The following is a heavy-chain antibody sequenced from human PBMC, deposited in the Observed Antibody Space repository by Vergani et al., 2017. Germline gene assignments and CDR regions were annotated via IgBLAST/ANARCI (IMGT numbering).Heavy chain of an antibody. D-gene: IGHD2-15*01. CDR3: ARRRYCSGGSCYTYYFDY. CDR2: IYPGDSDT. J-gene: IGHJ4*02. CDR1: GYSFTSYW. Sequence: EVQLVQSGAEVKKPGESLKISCKGSGYSFTSYWIGWVRQMPGKGLEWMGIIYPGDSDTRYSTSFQGQVTISADKSSSTAYLQWSRLKASDTAMYYCARRRYCSGGSCYTYYFDYWGQGTLVTVSS. V-gene: IGHV5-51*01.